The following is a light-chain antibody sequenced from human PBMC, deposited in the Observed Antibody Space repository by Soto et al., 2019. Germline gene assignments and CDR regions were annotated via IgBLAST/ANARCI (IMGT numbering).Light chain of an antibody. CDR2: DVS. J-gene: IGLJ2*01. CDR3: SSYTSSSTDVV. Sequence: QSVLTQPDSVSGSPGQSITISCTGTSSDVGGYNYVSWYQQHPGKAPKLMIYDVSNRPSGVSNRFSGSKSGNTASLTISGLQAEDEADYYCSSYTSSSTDVVFGGWTKLTVL. CDR1: SSDVGGYNY. V-gene: IGLV2-14*01.